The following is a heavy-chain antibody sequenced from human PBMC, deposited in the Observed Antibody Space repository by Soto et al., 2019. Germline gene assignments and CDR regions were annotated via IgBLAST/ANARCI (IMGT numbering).Heavy chain of an antibody. CDR1: VDSISSGYY. CDR2: IYHSGTT. D-gene: IGHD2-15*01. J-gene: IGHJ4*02. V-gene: IGHV4-38-2*01. CDR3: ARQDNVGHYSY. Sequence: SETLSLTCAFSVDSISSGYYWAGIRQPPGKGLEWGGRIYHSGTTYYNPSLKSRVTVSVDTSENQFALKLSSVTAADAAVDYSARQDNVGHYSYCGQGTLVNVSS.